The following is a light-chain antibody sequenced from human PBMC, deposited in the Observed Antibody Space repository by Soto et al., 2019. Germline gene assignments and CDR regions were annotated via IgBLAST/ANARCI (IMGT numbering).Light chain of an antibody. Sequence: QSALTQPPSASGSPGQSVTISCAGTSSDVGGYNYVSWYQQYPGKVPKLMIYEVSERPSGVPDRFSGSKSGNTAFLTVSGLQAQDEADYYGLAYAATSYVFGTGTKVTV. CDR1: SSDVGGYNY. J-gene: IGLJ1*01. V-gene: IGLV2-8*01. CDR3: LAYAATSYV. CDR2: EVS.